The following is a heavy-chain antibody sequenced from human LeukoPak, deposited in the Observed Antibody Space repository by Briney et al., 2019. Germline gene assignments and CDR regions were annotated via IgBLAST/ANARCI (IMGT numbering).Heavy chain of an antibody. J-gene: IGHJ4*02. CDR3: ITTRGFSGYALGY. D-gene: IGHD5-12*01. Sequence: GGSLRLSCAASGFTFINAWMRWVRQAPGKGLEWIGRIKSKAGGETTDYVAPVKSSFTISREDSKNMLYLQMNSMKTEDTAVYYCITTRGFSGYALGYCGQRTLVTVSS. CDR1: GFTFINAW. V-gene: IGHV3-15*01. CDR2: IKSKAGGETT.